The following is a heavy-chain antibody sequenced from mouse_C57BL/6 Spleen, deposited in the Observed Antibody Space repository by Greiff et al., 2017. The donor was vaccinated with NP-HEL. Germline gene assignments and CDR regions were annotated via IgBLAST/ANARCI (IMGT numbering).Heavy chain of an antibody. D-gene: IGHD1-1*01. CDR2: INPNYGTT. J-gene: IGHJ1*03. V-gene: IGHV1-39*01. CDR3: ARPSYYYGSSYWYFDV. CDR1: GYSFTDYN. Sequence: EVQLVESGPELVKPGASVKISCKASGYSFTDYNMNWVKQSNGKSLEWIGVINPNYGTTSYNQKFKGKATLTVDQSSSTAYMQLNSLTSEDSAVYYCARPSYYYGSSYWYFDVWGTGTTVTVSS.